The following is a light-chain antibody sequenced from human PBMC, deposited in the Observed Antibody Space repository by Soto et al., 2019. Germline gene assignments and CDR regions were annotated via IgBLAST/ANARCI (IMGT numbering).Light chain of an antibody. CDR1: NSDVGGYNY. Sequence: QSALTQPPSASGSPGQSVTISCTGTNSDVGGYNYVSWYQQHPGKAPKLIIYEVSRRPSGVPDRFSGSKSGNTASLIVSGRQAEDEADYYGNSYAGSNNVIFGGGTKLTVL. CDR2: EVS. J-gene: IGLJ2*01. CDR3: NSYAGSNNVI. V-gene: IGLV2-8*01.